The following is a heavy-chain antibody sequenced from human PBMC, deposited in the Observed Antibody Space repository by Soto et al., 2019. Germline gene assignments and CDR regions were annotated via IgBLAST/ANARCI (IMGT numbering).Heavy chain of an antibody. V-gene: IGHV1-46*02. Sequence: QVQLVQSGAEVKKPGASVKVSCKASGYNFNSYHIHWVRQAPGQGPEWMGIINPTGGSTNHAEKSKSRITITRDTSTNMLSMELSSLSSGDTAGYYCAREGSKWLADWGQGTLVIVSS. CDR2: INPTGGST. D-gene: IGHD6-19*01. CDR1: GYNFNSYH. J-gene: IGHJ4*02. CDR3: AREGSKWLAD.